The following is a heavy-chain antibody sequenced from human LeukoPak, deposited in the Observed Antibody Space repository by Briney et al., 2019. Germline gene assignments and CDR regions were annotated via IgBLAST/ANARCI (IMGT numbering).Heavy chain of an antibody. V-gene: IGHV3-48*03. J-gene: IGHJ4*02. Sequence: GGSLRLSCAASGFTFSSYEMNWVRQAPGKGLEWVPYISSSGSTIYYADSVKGRFTISRDNAKNSLYLQMNSLRAEDTAVYYCARDSGSSDFDYWGQGTLVTVSS. CDR3: ARDSGSSDFDY. CDR2: ISSSGSTI. CDR1: GFTFSSYE. D-gene: IGHD3-22*01.